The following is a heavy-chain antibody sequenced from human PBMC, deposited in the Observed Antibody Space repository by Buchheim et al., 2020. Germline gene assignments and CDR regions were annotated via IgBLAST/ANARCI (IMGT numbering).Heavy chain of an antibody. V-gene: IGHV3-7*01. Sequence: EVQLLESGGGLVQPGGSLRLSCVVSGFTFNTYWMTWVRQAPGKGPEWVANIKPDGSAEYYVDSVKGRFTISRDNANNSLHLQMNYLRGDDSGVYYCAGSGKQGDLDCWGQGTL. D-gene: IGHD1-26*01. J-gene: IGHJ4*02. CDR1: GFTFNTYW. CDR3: AGSGKQGDLDC. CDR2: IKPDGSAE.